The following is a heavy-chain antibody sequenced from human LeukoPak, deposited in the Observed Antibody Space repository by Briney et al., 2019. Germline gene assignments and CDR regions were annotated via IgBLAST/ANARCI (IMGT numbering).Heavy chain of an antibody. CDR3: ASFPDQTTFFDY. J-gene: IGHJ4*02. CDR1: GGTFSSYA. V-gene: IGHV1-69*04. Sequence: SVKVSCKASGGTFSSYAISWVRQAPGQGLEWMGRIIPILGIANYARKFQGRVTITADKSTSTAYMELSSLRSEDTAVYYCASFPDQTTFFDYWGQGTLVTVSS. D-gene: IGHD4-11*01. CDR2: IIPILGIA.